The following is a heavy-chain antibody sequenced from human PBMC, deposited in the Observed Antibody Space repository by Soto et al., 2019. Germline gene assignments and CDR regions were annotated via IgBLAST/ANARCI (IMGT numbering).Heavy chain of an antibody. Sequence: SETLSLTCTVSGGSISSSSYYWGWIRQPPGKGLEWIGSIYYSGSTYYNPSLKSRVTISVDTSKNQFSLKLSSVTAADTAGYYCARHRYDFWSGYAYNWFDPWGQGTLVTVSS. CDR2: IYYSGST. D-gene: IGHD3-3*01. CDR3: ARHRYDFWSGYAYNWFDP. J-gene: IGHJ5*02. V-gene: IGHV4-39*01. CDR1: GGSISSSSYY.